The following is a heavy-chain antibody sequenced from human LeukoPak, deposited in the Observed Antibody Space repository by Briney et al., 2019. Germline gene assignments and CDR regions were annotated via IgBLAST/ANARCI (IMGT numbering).Heavy chain of an antibody. CDR1: GYTFTSYD. Sequence: ASVKVSCKASGYTFTSYDINWVRQATGQGLEWMGWMNPNSGNTGYAQKFQGRVTMTRNTSISTAHMELSSLRSEDTAVYYCARGPSEQWLRGYYYYGMDVWGQGTTVTVSS. CDR2: MNPNSGNT. V-gene: IGHV1-8*01. J-gene: IGHJ6*02. CDR3: ARGPSEQWLRGYYYYGMDV. D-gene: IGHD6-19*01.